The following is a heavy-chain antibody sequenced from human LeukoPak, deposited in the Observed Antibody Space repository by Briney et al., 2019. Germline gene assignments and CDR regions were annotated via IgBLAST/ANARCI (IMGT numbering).Heavy chain of an antibody. V-gene: IGHV3-30*03. CDR3: AAPGGAAAGTDYYYGMDV. CDR2: ISYYGSNK. Sequence: PGRSLRLSCAASGFTFSSYGMHWVRQAPGKGLEGVTVISYYGSNKYCGDCVKGRFTISRDNSKNTLYLQMNSLRAEDTGVYYCAAPGGAAAGTDYYYGMDVWGQGTTVTVSS. CDR1: GFTFSSYG. J-gene: IGHJ6*02. D-gene: IGHD6-13*01.